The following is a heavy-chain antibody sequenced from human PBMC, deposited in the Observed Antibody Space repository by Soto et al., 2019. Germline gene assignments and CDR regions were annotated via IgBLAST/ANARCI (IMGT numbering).Heavy chain of an antibody. CDR3: AKSTGGTANGMDV. Sequence: EVQLVESGGGLVQPGRSLRLSCGASGFTFDEYGMHWVRQAPGKGLEWVSGISWNSGTIGYADSVKGRFTISRDNAKNSLYLQMSSLRAEDTALYYCAKSTGGTANGMDVWGQGTTVTFSS. V-gene: IGHV3-9*01. J-gene: IGHJ6*02. D-gene: IGHD2-8*02. CDR1: GFTFDEYG. CDR2: ISWNSGTI.